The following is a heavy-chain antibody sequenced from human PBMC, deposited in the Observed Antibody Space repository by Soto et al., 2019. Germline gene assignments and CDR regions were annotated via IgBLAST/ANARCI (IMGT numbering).Heavy chain of an antibody. J-gene: IGHJ4*02. CDR3: AREGGRSYGQGYYFDY. CDR1: GGTFSSYA. V-gene: IGHV1-69*12. Sequence: QVQLVQSGAAVKKPGSSVKVSCKASGGTFSSYAISWVRQAPGQGLEWMGGIIPIFGTANYAQKFQGRVTITADESTSTAYMELSSLRSEDTAVYYCAREGGRSYGQGYYFDYWGQGTLVTVSS. D-gene: IGHD5-18*01. CDR2: IIPIFGTA.